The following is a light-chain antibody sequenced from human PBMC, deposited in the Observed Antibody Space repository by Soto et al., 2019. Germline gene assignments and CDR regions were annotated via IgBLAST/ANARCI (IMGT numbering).Light chain of an antibody. Sequence: DIVLTQSPGTLSFSPWERATLSCRASQSVSNNFLAWYQQKPGQAPRLLIYGASSRATGIPDRFSGSGSGTDFTLTVSRLEPEDFAVYYCHQYGSSPSTFGQGTKVDIK. CDR3: HQYGSSPST. CDR1: QSVSNNF. CDR2: GAS. V-gene: IGKV3-20*01. J-gene: IGKJ1*01.